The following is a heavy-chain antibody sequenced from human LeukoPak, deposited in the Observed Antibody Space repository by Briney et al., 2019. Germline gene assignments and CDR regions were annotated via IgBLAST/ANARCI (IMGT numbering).Heavy chain of an antibody. J-gene: IGHJ3*02. CDR1: GFTFSSYA. CDR2: ISGSGGST. CDR3: ARDTIAAAGTVIGAFDI. D-gene: IGHD6-13*01. V-gene: IGHV3-23*01. Sequence: GGSLRLSCAASGFTFSSYAMSWVRQAPGKGLEWVSAISGSGGSTYYADSVKGRFTISRDNSKNTLYLQMNSLRAEDTAVYYCARDTIAAAGTVIGAFDIWGQGTMVTVSS.